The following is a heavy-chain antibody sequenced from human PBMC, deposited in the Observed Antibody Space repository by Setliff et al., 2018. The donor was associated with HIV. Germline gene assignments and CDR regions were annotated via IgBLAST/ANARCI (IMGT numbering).Heavy chain of an antibody. Sequence: SGPTLVNPTQTLTLTCTFSGFSLSTSGMRVSWIRQPPGKALEWLARIDWDDDKLYSTSLRTRLTISKDTSKNQVVLTMTNIDPVDTATYYCARMGNRDFYMDVWGKGITVTVSS. CDR1: GFSLSTSGMR. CDR3: ARMGNRDFYMDV. V-gene: IGHV2-70*04. J-gene: IGHJ6*03. CDR2: IDWDDDK.